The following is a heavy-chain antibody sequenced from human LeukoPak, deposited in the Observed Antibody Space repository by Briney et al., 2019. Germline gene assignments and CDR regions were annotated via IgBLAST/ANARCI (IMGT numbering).Heavy chain of an antibody. J-gene: IGHJ6*03. CDR1: GFTFSSYA. D-gene: IGHD3-16*01. CDR3: ASSAFQGAHYDYYMWV. CDR2: ISGRGEST. V-gene: IGHV3-23*01. Sequence: GGALRLSCAAAGFTFSSYAMIWVRHDPGKGLEWFASISGRGESTNYADCVNGRFTIYSDSSQNTLRLQMKSLGAEDSAGYYGASSAFQGAHYDYYMWVWGKVTTVTVAS.